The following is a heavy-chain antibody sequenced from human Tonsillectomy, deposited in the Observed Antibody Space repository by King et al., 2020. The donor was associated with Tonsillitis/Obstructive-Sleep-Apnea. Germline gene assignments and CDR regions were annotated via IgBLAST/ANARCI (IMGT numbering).Heavy chain of an antibody. CDR1: GGSISSSSYY. CDR2: IYYSGST. J-gene: IGHJ5*02. CDR3: ARHTYYDFSSGLNWFYP. V-gene: IGHV4-39*01. D-gene: IGHD3-3*01. Sequence: QLPLQESGPGLVKPSETLSLTCTVSGGSISSSSYYWGWIRQPPGKGLEWIGSIYYSGSTYYNPSLKSRVTISVDTSKNQFSLKLSSVTAADTAVYYCARHTYYDFSSGLNWFYPWGQGTLVTVSS.